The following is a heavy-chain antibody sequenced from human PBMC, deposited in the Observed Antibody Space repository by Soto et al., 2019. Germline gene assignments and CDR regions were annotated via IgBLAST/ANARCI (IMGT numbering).Heavy chain of an antibody. Sequence: SETMSLTCTVSGGSINNYYWSWIRQPPEKGLEWVGYIYDTGSPTYNPSLKSRVTMSVDTSKNQFSLELNSVTAADTAVYYCARVRAGYSSHREDDWGQGTMVKVSS. J-gene: IGHJ4*02. D-gene: IGHD6-13*01. CDR3: ARVRAGYSSHREDD. CDR1: GGSINNYY. CDR2: IYDTGSP. V-gene: IGHV4-59*01.